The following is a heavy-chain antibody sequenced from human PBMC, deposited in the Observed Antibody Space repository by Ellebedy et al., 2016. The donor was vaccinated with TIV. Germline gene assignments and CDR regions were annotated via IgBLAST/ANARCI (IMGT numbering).Heavy chain of an antibody. Sequence: SETLSLTCTVSGGSVGSSSYYWGWIRQPPGEGLEWIGSIYYSGNTYYNPSLRSRVTMSVDTSKNQFSLKLTSVTAADTAVYYCARQGGSYFDWGQGTLVTVPS. CDR3: ARQGGSYFD. CDR1: GGSVGSSSYY. V-gene: IGHV4-39*01. CDR2: IYYSGNT. J-gene: IGHJ4*02. D-gene: IGHD1-26*01.